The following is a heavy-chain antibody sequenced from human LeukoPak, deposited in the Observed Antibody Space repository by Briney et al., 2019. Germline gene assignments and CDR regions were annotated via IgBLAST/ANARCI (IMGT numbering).Heavy chain of an antibody. D-gene: IGHD1-1*01. J-gene: IGHJ4*03. CDR2: IDHRGDT. Sequence: SETLSLTCAVYGGSFSRYYWSWIRQSPGKGLEWIAEIDHRGDTNYNPSVKSRVTISVDTSENQFSLKVRSLSAAGTAVYYCARGPTISETGYFDFWGQGTLVTVSS. CDR1: GGSFSRYY. V-gene: IGHV4-34*01. CDR3: ARGPTISETGYFDF.